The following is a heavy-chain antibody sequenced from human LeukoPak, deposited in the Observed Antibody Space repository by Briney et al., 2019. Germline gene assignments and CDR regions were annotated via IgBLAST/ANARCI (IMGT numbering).Heavy chain of an antibody. CDR1: GFTVSSNY. V-gene: IGHV3-66*01. CDR3: ARDRTGIQLWGKTLDYYYYYGMDV. D-gene: IGHD5-18*01. J-gene: IGHJ6*02. Sequence: GGSLRLSCAASGFTVSSNYMSWVRQAPGKGLEWVSVIYSGGSTYYADSVKGRFTISRDNSKNTLYLQMNSLRAEDTAVYYCARDRTGIQLWGKTLDYYYYYGMDVWGQGTTVTVSS. CDR2: IYSGGST.